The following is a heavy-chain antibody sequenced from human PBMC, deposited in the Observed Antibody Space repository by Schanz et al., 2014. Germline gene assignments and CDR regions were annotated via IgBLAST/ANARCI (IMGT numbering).Heavy chain of an antibody. J-gene: IGHJ4*02. D-gene: IGHD3-10*01. Sequence: QILLVQPGPEVKKPGASVKVSCKTSGYTFSSYGITWVRQAPGQGLEWMGWISPYNGNTNYAPKVQGRVTVTTDTSTSTVYMELSSLTADDTAVYFCARDEWGSRSEYVCDHWGQGTLVNVSS. V-gene: IGHV1-18*01. CDR2: ISPYNGNT. CDR1: GYTFSSYG. CDR3: ARDEWGSRSEYVCDH.